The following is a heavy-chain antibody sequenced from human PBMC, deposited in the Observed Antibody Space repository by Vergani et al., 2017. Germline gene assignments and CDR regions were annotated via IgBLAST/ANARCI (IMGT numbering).Heavy chain of an antibody. CDR1: GGSTSSYY. J-gene: IGHJ6*02. CDR3: ARDGSYYDSSGYYYYYYGMDV. CDR2: IYYSGST. Sequence: QVQLQESGPGLVKPSETLSLTCTVSGGSTSSYYWSWIRQPPGKGLEWIGYIYYSGSTNYNPFLKSRVTISVETSKNQFSLKLRSVTSADTAVYYCARDGSYYDSSGYYYYYYGMDVWGQGTTVTVSS. D-gene: IGHD3-22*01. V-gene: IGHV4-59*01.